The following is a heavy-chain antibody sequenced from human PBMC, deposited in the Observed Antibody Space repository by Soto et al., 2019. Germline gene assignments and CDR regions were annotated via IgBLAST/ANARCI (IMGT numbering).Heavy chain of an antibody. CDR2: IYYNGNT. Sequence: QLQLQESGPGLVKPSETLSLTCTVFGGSVSSNNDYWGWIRQPPGKGLEWIGTIYYNGNTYYNPSLKSRVTISVDTSKNQFSLRLSSVTATDTAVYYCARRPYDGVGYYYLTTFDFWGQGILVSVSS. J-gene: IGHJ4*02. V-gene: IGHV4-39*01. CDR3: ARRPYDGVGYYYLTTFDF. D-gene: IGHD3-22*01. CDR1: GGSVSSNNDY.